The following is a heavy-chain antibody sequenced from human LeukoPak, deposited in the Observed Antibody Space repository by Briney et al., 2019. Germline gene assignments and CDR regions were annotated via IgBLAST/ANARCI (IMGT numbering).Heavy chain of an antibody. CDR1: GFTFIAYG. J-gene: IGHJ4*02. D-gene: IGHD2-21*02. CDR2: VNDGGVTT. V-gene: IGHV3-74*01. Sequence: PGGSLRLSCAASGFTFIAYGMQWVRQAPGKGLEWVSRVNDGGVTTSYADSVRGRFTISRDNAKNTLYLQMNSLRAEDTGVYYCARELPREVTLDCWGQGTLVTVSS. CDR3: ARELPREVTLDC.